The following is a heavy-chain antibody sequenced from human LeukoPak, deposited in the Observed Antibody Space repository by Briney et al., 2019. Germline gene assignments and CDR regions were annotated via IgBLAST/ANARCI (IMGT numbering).Heavy chain of an antibody. D-gene: IGHD5-12*01. J-gene: IGHJ4*02. CDR3: ARDYSGYGKADY. CDR1: GGSISSYY. V-gene: IGHV4-59*12. CDR2: IYYSGST. Sequence: SETLSLTCTVSGGSISSYYWSWIRQPPGKGLEWIGSIYYSGSTYYNPSLNSRVTISVDTSKNEFSLKLSSVTAADTAVYYCARDYSGYGKADYWGQGTLVTVSS.